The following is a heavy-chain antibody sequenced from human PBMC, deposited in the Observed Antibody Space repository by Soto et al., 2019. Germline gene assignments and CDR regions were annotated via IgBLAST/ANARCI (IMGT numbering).Heavy chain of an antibody. CDR2: IYHSGST. CDR1: GGSISSGGYS. CDR3: ARLNRYSSSWYRSYYFDY. Sequence: SETLSLSCAVSGGSISSGGYSWNWIRQPPGKGLEWIGYIYHSGSTYYNPSLKSRVTISVDTSKNQFSLKLSSVTAADTAVYYCARLNRYSSSWYRSYYFDYWGQGTLVTVSS. D-gene: IGHD6-13*01. V-gene: IGHV4-30-2*03. J-gene: IGHJ4*02.